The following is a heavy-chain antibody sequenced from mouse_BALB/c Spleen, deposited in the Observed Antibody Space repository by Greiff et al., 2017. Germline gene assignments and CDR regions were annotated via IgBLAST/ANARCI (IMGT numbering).Heavy chain of an antibody. CDR3: TRGGNSLDY. J-gene: IGHJ2*01. CDR2: INPSNGGT. V-gene: IGHV1S81*02. D-gene: IGHD2-1*01. CDR1: GYTFTSYY. Sequence: QVQLQQSGAELVKPGASVKLSCKASGYTFTSYYMYWVKQRPGQGLEWIGEINPSNGGTNFNEKFKSKATLTVDKSSSTAYMQLSSLTSEDSAVYYCTRGGNSLDYWGQATTLTVSS.